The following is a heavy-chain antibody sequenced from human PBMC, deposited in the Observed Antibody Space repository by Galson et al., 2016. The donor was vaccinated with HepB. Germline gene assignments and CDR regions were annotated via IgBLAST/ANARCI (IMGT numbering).Heavy chain of an antibody. V-gene: IGHV3-23*01. D-gene: IGHD6-19*01. CDR2: ISGSAVST. CDR1: GFSFSNYA. Sequence: SLRLSCAASGFSFSNYAMTWVRQAPGKGPEWVSAISGSAVSTNYADSVKGRFIISRDNSNNTLYLQMNSLRADDTAVYYCAKDPPGYSSAWYSGPCDHWGQGTLVTVSS. CDR3: AKDPPGYSSAWYSGPCDH. J-gene: IGHJ4*02.